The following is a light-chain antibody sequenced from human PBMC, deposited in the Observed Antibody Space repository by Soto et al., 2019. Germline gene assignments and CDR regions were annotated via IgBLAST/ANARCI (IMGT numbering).Light chain of an antibody. CDR3: QHRSSYSVA. J-gene: IGKJ4*01. CDR2: KAS. V-gene: IGKV3-11*01. CDR1: QSITTK. Sequence: EIVLTPSPATLSLSPGERATLSCRASQSITTKLAWYQQKPGKAPKLLIYKASSLASGAPARFSGSGSGTDFTLSISNLEPEDLAFYFCQHRSSYSVAFGGGTKVDI.